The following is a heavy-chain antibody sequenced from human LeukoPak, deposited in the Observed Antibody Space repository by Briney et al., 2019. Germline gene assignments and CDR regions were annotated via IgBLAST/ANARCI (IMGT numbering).Heavy chain of an antibody. D-gene: IGHD5-18*01. J-gene: IGHJ4*02. CDR1: RCTFSSYA. Sequence: WASVKVSCKASRCTFSSYAISWVRQAPGQGLEWMGRIIPIFGIANYAQKFQGRVTITADKSTSTAYMELSSLRSEDPAVYCCARGLTDTDMVTGGRGGFDYWGQGTLVTVSS. CDR2: IIPIFGIA. CDR3: ARGLTDTDMVTGGRGGFDY. V-gene: IGHV1-69*04.